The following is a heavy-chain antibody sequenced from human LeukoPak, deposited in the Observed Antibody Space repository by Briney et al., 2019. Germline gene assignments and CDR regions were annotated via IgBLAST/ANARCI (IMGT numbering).Heavy chain of an antibody. Sequence: PGGSLRLSCAASGFTFSSYWMHWVRQAPGKGLVWVSRISPDGSTTGHADSVKGRFTISRDNSKNTLYLQMNSLRAEDTAVYYCAKDQVRWELLGNFDYWGQGTLVTVSS. CDR1: GFTFSSYW. V-gene: IGHV3-74*01. CDR3: AKDQVRWELLGNFDY. CDR2: ISPDGSTT. J-gene: IGHJ4*02. D-gene: IGHD1-26*01.